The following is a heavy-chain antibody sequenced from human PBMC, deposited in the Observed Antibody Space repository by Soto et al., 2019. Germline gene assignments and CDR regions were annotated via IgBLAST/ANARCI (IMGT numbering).Heavy chain of an antibody. Sequence: QVQLVQSGAEVKKPGASVKVSCKASGYTFTSYGISWVRQAPGQGLEWMGWISAYNGNTNYAQKLQGRVTMTTETPTSTAYMELRRLRPDDTAVYYCASGYDSYYYYYYGMDVWGQGTTVTVSS. J-gene: IGHJ6*02. V-gene: IGHV1-18*01. CDR2: ISAYNGNT. D-gene: IGHD5-12*01. CDR3: ASGYDSYYYYYYGMDV. CDR1: GYTFTSYG.